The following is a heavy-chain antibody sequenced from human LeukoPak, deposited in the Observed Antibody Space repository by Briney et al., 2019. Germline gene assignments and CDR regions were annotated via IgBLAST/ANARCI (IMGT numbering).Heavy chain of an antibody. V-gene: IGHV4-59*01. CDR3: ARDQVGADDAFDI. Sequence: PSETLSLTCTVSGGSMSSYYWSWVRQPPGQGLEWMGYIYYSGRTNYNPSLKSRVTISVDTSKNQFSLKLSSVTAADTAVYYCARDQVGADDAFDIWGQGTMVTVSS. CDR2: IYYSGRT. D-gene: IGHD1-26*01. J-gene: IGHJ3*02. CDR1: GGSMSSYY.